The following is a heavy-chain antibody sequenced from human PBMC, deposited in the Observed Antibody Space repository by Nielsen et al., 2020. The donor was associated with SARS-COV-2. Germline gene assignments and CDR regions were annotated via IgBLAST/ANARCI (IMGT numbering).Heavy chain of an antibody. CDR3: ARARATIFGLVMSYGMDV. Sequence: ASVKVSCKASGYTFIAYYIHWVRQAPGQGLEWMGRINPYSGGTNYAQKFQGTVTMTRDASISTVYMELTSDDTAVYYCARARATIFGLVMSYGMDVWGQGTTVAVSS. J-gene: IGHJ6*02. D-gene: IGHD3/OR15-3a*01. CDR2: INPYSGGT. V-gene: IGHV1-2*06. CDR1: GYTFIAYY.